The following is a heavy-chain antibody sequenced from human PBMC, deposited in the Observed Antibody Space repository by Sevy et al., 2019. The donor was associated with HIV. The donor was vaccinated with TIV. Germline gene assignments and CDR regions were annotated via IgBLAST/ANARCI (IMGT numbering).Heavy chain of an antibody. D-gene: IGHD2-15*01. CDR3: ARVLAYCSGGSCFPGYYYGMDV. CDR1: GFTFSNYN. CDR2: ISSSSRYI. V-gene: IGHV3-21*01. Sequence: GGSLRLSCAASGFTFSNYNMNWVRQAPGKGLEWVSSISSSSRYIYYADSMKGRFTISRDNAKNSLYLQMNSLRAEDTAVYYCARVLAYCSGGSCFPGYYYGMDVWGQGTTVTVSS. J-gene: IGHJ6*02.